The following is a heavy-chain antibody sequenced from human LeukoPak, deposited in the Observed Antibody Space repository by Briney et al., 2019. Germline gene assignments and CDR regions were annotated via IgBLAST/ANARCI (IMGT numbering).Heavy chain of an antibody. J-gene: IGHJ5*02. CDR2: INHSGST. D-gene: IGHD2-2*03. V-gene: IGHV4-34*01. CDR3: ARGVDIVVVPAARLWFDP. Sequence: SETLSLTCTVYGGSFSGYYWSWIRQPPGKGLEWIGEINHSGSTNYNPSLKSRVTISVDTSKNQFSLKLSSVTAADTAVYYCARGVDIVVVPAARLWFDPWGQGTPVTVSS. CDR1: GGSFSGYY.